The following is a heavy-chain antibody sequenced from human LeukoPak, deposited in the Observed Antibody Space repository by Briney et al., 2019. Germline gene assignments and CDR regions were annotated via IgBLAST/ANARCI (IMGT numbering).Heavy chain of an antibody. Sequence: ASVKVSCKASGGSFSRNAISWVRQAPGQGLEWMGRFIPMVGIATYAQKFQGRVTIAEDRSTSTAYMELSSLRSEDTAVYYCARGKVAATEDYYYYGMDVWGQGTTVTVSS. V-gene: IGHV1-69*04. CDR3: ARGKVAATEDYYYYGMDV. J-gene: IGHJ6*02. CDR2: FIPMVGIA. D-gene: IGHD2-15*01. CDR1: GGSFSRNA.